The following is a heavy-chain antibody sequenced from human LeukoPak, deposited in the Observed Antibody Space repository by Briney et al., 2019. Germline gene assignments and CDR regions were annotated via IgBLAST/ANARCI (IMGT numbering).Heavy chain of an antibody. CDR1: GGSISSGDYY. J-gene: IGHJ4*02. CDR2: IYYSGST. V-gene: IGHV4-39*07. Sequence: SSETLSLTCTVSGGSISSGDYYWGWIRQPPGKGLEWIGSIYYSGSTYYNPSLKSRVTISVDTSKNQFSLKLSSVTAADTAVYYCARDREGLDYWGQGTLVTVSS. CDR3: ARDREGLDY. D-gene: IGHD3-10*01.